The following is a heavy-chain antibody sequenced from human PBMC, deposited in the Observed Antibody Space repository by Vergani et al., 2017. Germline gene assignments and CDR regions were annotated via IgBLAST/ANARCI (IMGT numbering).Heavy chain of an antibody. Sequence: EVQLVQSGAEVKKPGESLKISCKGSGYSFTSYWIGWVRQMPGKGLEWMGIIYPGDSDTRYSPSFQGQVTISADKSISTAYLQWSSLKASDTAMYYCARHPTRTSYYDSRGDYFDYWGQGTLVTVSS. CDR1: GYSFTSYW. D-gene: IGHD3-22*01. CDR2: IYPGDSDT. J-gene: IGHJ4*02. CDR3: ARHPTRTSYYDSRGDYFDY. V-gene: IGHV5-51*01.